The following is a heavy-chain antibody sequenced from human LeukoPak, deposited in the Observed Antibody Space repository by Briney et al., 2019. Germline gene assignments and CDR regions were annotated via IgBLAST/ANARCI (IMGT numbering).Heavy chain of an antibody. V-gene: IGHV3-74*01. D-gene: IGHD2-2*01. CDR1: GFMFSSYW. J-gene: IGHJ3*02. CDR2: INSDGSST. Sequence: GGSLRLSCVASGFMFSSYWMNWVRRAPGKGLVWVSRINSDGSSTSYADSVKGRFTISRDNAKNTLFLQMNSLRAEDTAVYYCARGPGAFDIWGQGTMVTVSS. CDR3: ARGPGAFDI.